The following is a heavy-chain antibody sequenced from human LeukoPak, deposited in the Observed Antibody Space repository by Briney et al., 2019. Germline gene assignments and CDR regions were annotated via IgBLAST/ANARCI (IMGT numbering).Heavy chain of an antibody. D-gene: IGHD6-19*01. CDR3: ARVGAVAGIDY. J-gene: IGHJ4*02. Sequence: PSETLSLTCTVSGGSISSYYWSWIRQPPGKGLEWIGYIYYSGSTNYNPSLKGRVTISVDTSKNQFSLKLSSVTAADTAVYYCARVGAVAGIDYWGQGTLVTVSS. CDR1: GGSISSYY. CDR2: IYYSGST. V-gene: IGHV4-59*01.